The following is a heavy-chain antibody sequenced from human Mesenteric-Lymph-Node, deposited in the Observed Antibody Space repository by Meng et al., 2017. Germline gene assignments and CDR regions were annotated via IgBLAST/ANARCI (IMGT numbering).Heavy chain of an antibody. D-gene: IGHD6-19*01. CDR1: GGSISSSSYY. Sequence: SETLSLTCTVPGGSISSSSYYWGWIRQPPGKGLEWIGSIYYSGSTYYNRSLKSRVTISVDTSKNQFSLKLSSVTAADTAVYYCARDNCGSSGWEGGFDYWGQGTLVTVSS. V-gene: IGHV4-39*07. CDR3: ARDNCGSSGWEGGFDY. CDR2: IYYSGST. J-gene: IGHJ4*02.